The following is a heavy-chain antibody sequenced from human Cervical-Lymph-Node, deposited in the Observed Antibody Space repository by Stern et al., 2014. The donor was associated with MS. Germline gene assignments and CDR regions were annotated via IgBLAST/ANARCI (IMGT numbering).Heavy chain of an antibody. CDR3: ARGDELWSPFDP. J-gene: IGHJ5*02. CDR1: GGTFRSYA. D-gene: IGHD5-18*01. Sequence: VQLVQSGVEVKKPGSSVKVSCKASGGTFRSYAISWVRQAPGQGLEWMGGSSPISDTANFARQFQVRVTITADESTSTAYMELSSLRSEDTAVYYCARGDELWSPFDPWGQGTLVTVSS. V-gene: IGHV1-69*01. CDR2: SSPISDTA.